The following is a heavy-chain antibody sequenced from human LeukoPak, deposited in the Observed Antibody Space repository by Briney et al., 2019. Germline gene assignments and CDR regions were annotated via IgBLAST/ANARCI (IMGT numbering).Heavy chain of an antibody. CDR1: GGSISPYY. CDR3: ARVPPPLDSFGADS. Sequence: PSETLSLTCTVSGGSISPYYWTWIRQPPGKGLESIGYIYYPGSTNYSPSLKSRVTISLDTSRSQFSLKLSSVTAADTAVYYCARVPPPLDSFGADSWGQGTLVTVSS. J-gene: IGHJ5*02. CDR2: IYYPGST. D-gene: IGHD3-10*01. V-gene: IGHV4-59*01.